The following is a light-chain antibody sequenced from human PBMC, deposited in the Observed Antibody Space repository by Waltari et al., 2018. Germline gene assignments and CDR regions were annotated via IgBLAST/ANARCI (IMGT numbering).Light chain of an antibody. Sequence: QSVLTQPPSVSGAPGQRVTISCTGSGSNIWAGYDVPWYQQLPRAAPKLLIYGSTSRPLGVPDRFFGSTSGTSASLAITGLQAEDEADYYCQSYDTSLRVVFGGGTKLTVL. CDR2: GST. CDR1: GSNIWAGYD. CDR3: QSYDTSLRVV. V-gene: IGLV1-40*01. J-gene: IGLJ2*01.